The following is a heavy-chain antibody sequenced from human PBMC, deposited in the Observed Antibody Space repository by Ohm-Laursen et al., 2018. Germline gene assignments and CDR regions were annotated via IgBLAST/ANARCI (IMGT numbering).Heavy chain of an antibody. Sequence: GTLSLTCVVSGGSISGHYWTWIRQPAGKGLDWIGRIYSRGNTDYNPSLKSRVTISLDTSKNQFSLKLNSVTAADTAVYYCARGLVVNSGYDWGWDYWGQGALVTVFS. CDR1: GGSISGHY. D-gene: IGHD5-12*01. CDR2: IYSRGNT. V-gene: IGHV4-4*07. CDR3: ARGLVVNSGYDWGWDY. J-gene: IGHJ4*02.